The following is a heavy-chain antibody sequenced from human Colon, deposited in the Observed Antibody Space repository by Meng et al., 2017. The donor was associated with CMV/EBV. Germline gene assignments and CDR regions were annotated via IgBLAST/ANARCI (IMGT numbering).Heavy chain of an antibody. CDR1: GDTFSKLY. CDR2: ITPNGDST. J-gene: IGHJ5*02. Sequence: QVQLVQSGAEVKKPGASVRVSCKASGDTFSKLYIHWVRQAPGQGLEWMGLITPNGDSTYYAQNFQGRVTMTSDTSTSTIYMDLNNLRSEDTAVYYCARQISVGSVDPWGQGTRVTGSS. V-gene: IGHV1-46*01. CDR3: ARQISVGSVDP. D-gene: IGHD1-26*01.